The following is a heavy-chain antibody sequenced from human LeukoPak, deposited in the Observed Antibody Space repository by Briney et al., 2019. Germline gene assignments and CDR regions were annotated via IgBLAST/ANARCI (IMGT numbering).Heavy chain of an antibody. J-gene: IGHJ4*02. D-gene: IGHD3-3*02. CDR3: ARGGAFCSITTCHEFDH. Sequence: ASVKVSCQTSGYTSTGSYLHWVRQVPGQGLEWMGWTNPSTGGTKSAQQFEGRVTMTRDTSNTTGYLEMRSLRLDDTATYYCARGGAFCSITTCHEFDHWGQGALVIVSS. CDR1: GYTSTGSY. V-gene: IGHV1-2*02. CDR2: TNPSTGGT.